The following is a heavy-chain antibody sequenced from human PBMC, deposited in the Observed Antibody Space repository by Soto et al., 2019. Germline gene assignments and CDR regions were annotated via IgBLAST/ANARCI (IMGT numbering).Heavy chain of an antibody. D-gene: IGHD3-10*01. CDR1: GFTFSSYW. CDR3: ARVGITMVRGVIIWDTGAFDI. J-gene: IGHJ3*02. V-gene: IGHV3-7*01. Sequence: GGSMRLSCAASGFTFSSYWMSWVRQAPGKGLEWVANIKQDGSEKYYVDSVKGRFTISRDNAKNSLYLQMNSLRAEDTAVYYCARVGITMVRGVIIWDTGAFDIWGQGTMVTVSS. CDR2: IKQDGSEK.